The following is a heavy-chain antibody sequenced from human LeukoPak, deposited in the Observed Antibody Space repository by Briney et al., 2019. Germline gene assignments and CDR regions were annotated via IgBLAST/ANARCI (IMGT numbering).Heavy chain of an antibody. CDR3: ATLSAYGDLDY. D-gene: IGHD4-17*01. J-gene: IGHJ4*02. CDR2: ISGSGGST. V-gene: IGHV3-23*01. CDR1: GFTFSSYA. Sequence: TGGSLRLSCAASGFTFSSYAMSWVRQAPGKGLEWVSAISGSGGSTYYADSVKGRFTISRDIAKNSLYLQMNTLKAEDTAVYCCATLSAYGDLDYWGQGTLVTVSS.